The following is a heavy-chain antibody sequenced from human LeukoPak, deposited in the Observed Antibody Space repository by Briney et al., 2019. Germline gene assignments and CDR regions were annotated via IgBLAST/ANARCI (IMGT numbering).Heavy chain of an antibody. D-gene: IGHD3-16*01. CDR2: INHNGNVN. CDR1: GFPFSSYW. J-gene: IGHJ6*02. Sequence: GGSLRLSCVASGFPFSSYWMTWVRQAPGKGLEWVANINHNGNVNYYVDSVKGRFTISRDNAKNSLYLQMSNLRAEDTAVYFCARGGGLDVWGQGATVTVSS. CDR3: ARGGGLDV. V-gene: IGHV3-7*03.